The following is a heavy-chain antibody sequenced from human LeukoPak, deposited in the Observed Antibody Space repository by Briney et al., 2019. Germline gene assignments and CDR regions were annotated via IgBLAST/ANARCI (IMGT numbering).Heavy chain of an antibody. CDR3: ARGYSSSWYTPFDY. D-gene: IGHD6-13*01. V-gene: IGHV3-33*01. CDR2: IWYDGSNK. J-gene: IGHJ4*02. Sequence: GGSLRPSCAASGFTFSSYGMHWVRQAPGKGLEWVAVIWYDGSNKYYADFVKGRFTISRDNSKNTLYLQMNSLRAEDTAVYYCARGYSSSWYTPFDYWGQGTLVTVSS. CDR1: GFTFSSYG.